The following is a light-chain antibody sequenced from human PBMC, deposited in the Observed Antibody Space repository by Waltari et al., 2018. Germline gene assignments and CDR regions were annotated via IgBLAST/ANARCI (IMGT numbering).Light chain of an antibody. J-gene: IGLJ3*02. V-gene: IGLV2-14*01. CDR1: SSDVGGYNY. CDR2: DVS. CDR3: CSFTRTSTWV. Sequence: QSTLTQPASVSGSPGQSITISCTGTSSDVGGYNYVSWYQQYPGKAPKLIIYDVSHRTSGISNRFSASKSGITASLTISGLQAEDEADYFCCSFTRTSTWVFGGGTKLTVL.